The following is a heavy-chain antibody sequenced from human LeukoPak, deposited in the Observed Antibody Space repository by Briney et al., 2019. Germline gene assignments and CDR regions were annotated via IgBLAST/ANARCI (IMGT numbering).Heavy chain of an antibody. J-gene: IGHJ4*02. V-gene: IGHV4-39*01. Sequence: SETLSLTCTVSGGSISSSSYYWGWIRQPPGKGLEWIGSIYYSGSTYYNPSLKSRVTISVDTSKNQFSLKLSSVTAADTAVYYCARGPAITMVRGVIIRRGYYFDYWGQGTLVTVSS. CDR2: IYYSGST. CDR1: GGSISSSSYY. D-gene: IGHD3-10*01. CDR3: ARGPAITMVRGVIIRRGYYFDY.